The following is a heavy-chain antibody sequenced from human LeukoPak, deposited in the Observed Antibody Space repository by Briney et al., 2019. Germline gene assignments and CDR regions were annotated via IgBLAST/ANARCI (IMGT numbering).Heavy chain of an antibody. J-gene: IGHJ4*02. D-gene: IGHD5-24*01. CDR1: GYTFTSYY. V-gene: IGHV1-46*01. Sequence: ASVKVSCKASGYTFTSYYMHWVRQAPGQGLELMGIINPSGGSTSYAQKFQGRGTMTRDTSTSTVYMELSSLRSEDTAVYYCARERRDGTGFDYWGQGTLVTVSS. CDR2: INPSGGST. CDR3: ARERRDGTGFDY.